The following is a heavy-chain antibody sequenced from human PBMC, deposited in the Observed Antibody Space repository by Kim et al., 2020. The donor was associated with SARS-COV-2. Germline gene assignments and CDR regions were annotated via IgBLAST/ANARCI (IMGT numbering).Heavy chain of an antibody. J-gene: IGHJ4*02. Sequence: SGRTNSNPSLRSRVTISLDASKNQFSLKLSSVTAADTAVYYCATLGGGFWGQGTLITVSS. CDR3: ATLGGGF. D-gene: IGHD5-12*01. CDR2: SGRT. V-gene: IGHV4-59*03.